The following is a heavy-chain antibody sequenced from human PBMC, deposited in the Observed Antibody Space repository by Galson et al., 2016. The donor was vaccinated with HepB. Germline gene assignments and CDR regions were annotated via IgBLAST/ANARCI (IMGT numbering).Heavy chain of an antibody. V-gene: IGHV3-11*01. CDR3: AKGQTSTRYGMDV. CDR1: GFTFSDYY. J-gene: IGHJ6*04. CDR2: IDSSRTIT. D-gene: IGHD2-2*01. Sequence: SLRLSCAASGFTFSDYYMSWVRQPPGKGLEYIAYIDSSRTITYYADSVKGRFTISRDNAKKSLYLQMDSLRAEDTALYYCAKGQTSTRYGMDVWGKGTTVTVSS.